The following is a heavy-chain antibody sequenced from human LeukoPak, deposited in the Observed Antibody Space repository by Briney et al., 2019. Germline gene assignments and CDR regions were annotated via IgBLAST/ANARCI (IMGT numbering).Heavy chain of an antibody. Sequence: PGGSLRLSCAASGFTFSSYSMNWVRQAPGKGLEWVSSISSSSYIYYADSVKGRFTVFRDNTKNSLSLQMNSLRAEDTAVYYCARDFSDVRGNIFDSWGQGTLVTVSS. V-gene: IGHV3-21*01. D-gene: IGHD3-10*02. J-gene: IGHJ4*02. CDR1: GFTFSSYS. CDR2: ISSSSYI. CDR3: ARDFSDVRGNIFDS.